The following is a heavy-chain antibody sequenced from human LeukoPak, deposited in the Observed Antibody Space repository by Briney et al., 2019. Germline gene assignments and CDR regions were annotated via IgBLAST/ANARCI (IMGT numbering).Heavy chain of an antibody. J-gene: IGHJ4*02. D-gene: IGHD3-22*01. Sequence: ASVKVSCKTSGYAFTTYAVNWVRQAPGQGLEWMGWINTNTRNPTYAQGFTGRFAFSLDTSVSTAYLQISSLEAEDTAVYYCARAIKGNYYDSSGYYYFDYWGQGTLVIVSS. V-gene: IGHV7-4-1*02. CDR1: GYAFTTYA. CDR3: ARAIKGNYYDSSGYYYFDY. CDR2: INTNTRNP.